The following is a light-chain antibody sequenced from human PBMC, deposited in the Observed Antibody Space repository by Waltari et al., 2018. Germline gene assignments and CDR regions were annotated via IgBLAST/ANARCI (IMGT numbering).Light chain of an antibody. CDR2: EVT. CDR3: SSYAGSNYVA. Sequence: QSALTQPPSASGSPGQSVTISCTGTTSDIGGYNYVSWYHQRPVKPPKLFIYEVTKRPSGEPERFSGSKSAKTASLNVSGLKAEDEADYYCSSYAGSNYVAFGGGTKMTVL. J-gene: IGLJ2*01. CDR1: TSDIGGYNY. V-gene: IGLV2-8*01.